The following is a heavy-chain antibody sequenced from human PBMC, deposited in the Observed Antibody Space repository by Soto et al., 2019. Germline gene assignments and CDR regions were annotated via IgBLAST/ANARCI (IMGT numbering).Heavy chain of an antibody. Sequence: SETLSLTCAVSGASISGSYYYWAWLRQSPGKGPEWIGSVFYTGFTSYSPSLESRVSVSVDTSKSQFSLKLSAVTAADTAVYYCATSQKGYNWNYFDHWGQGALVTVSS. J-gene: IGHJ4*02. V-gene: IGHV4-39*01. CDR1: GASISGSYYY. D-gene: IGHD1-20*01. CDR3: ATSQKGYNWNYFDH. CDR2: VFYTGFT.